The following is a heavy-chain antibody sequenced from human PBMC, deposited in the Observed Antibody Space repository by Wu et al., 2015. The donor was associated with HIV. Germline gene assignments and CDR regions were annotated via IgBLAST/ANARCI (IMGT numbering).Heavy chain of an antibody. CDR1: GYTFSAYD. D-gene: IGHD3-22*01. Sequence: QVQLVQSETEMKKPGASLKVSCKASGYTFSAYDTNWVRQAPGQGLEWVGWMNPNSGNTGYPQKFQGRVTMTRDTSISTAYMELSSLKSEDTAVYYCARAASFFYDKHGYYRNWYFDVWGRGTLVAVSS. J-gene: IGHJ2*01. V-gene: IGHV1-8*01. CDR3: ARAASFFYDKHGYYRNWYFDV. CDR2: MNPNSGNT.